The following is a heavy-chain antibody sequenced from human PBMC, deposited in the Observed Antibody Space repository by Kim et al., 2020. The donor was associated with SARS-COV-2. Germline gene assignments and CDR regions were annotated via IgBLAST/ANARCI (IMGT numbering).Heavy chain of an antibody. CDR2: ISSSSSYI. V-gene: IGHV3-21*01. CDR1: GFTFSSYS. Sequence: GGSLRLSCAVSGFTFSSYSMNWVRQAPGKGLEWVSSISSSSSYIYYAHSVKGRFTISRDNAKNSLNLQMNSLRAEDTAVYYCARDRGWIDYWGQGTLVTV. J-gene: IGHJ4*02. D-gene: IGHD3-10*01. CDR3: ARDRGWIDY.